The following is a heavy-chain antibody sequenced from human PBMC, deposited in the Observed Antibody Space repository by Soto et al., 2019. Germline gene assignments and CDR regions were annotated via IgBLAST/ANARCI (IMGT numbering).Heavy chain of an antibody. CDR2: INPSGGSS. CDR3: VRTPRTTVVTPGAYFDC. Sequence: ASVKVSCKASGYTFTSYYMHWVRQAPGQGLEWMGIINPSGGSSSYAQKFQGRVTMTRDTSTSTVYMELSSLRSEDTAVYYCVRTPRTTVVTPGAYFDCWGQGTLVTVS. V-gene: IGHV1-46*01. D-gene: IGHD4-17*01. CDR1: GYTFTSYY. J-gene: IGHJ4*02.